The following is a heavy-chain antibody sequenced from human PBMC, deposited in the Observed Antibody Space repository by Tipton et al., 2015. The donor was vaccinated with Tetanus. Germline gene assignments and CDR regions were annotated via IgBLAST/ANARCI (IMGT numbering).Heavy chain of an antibody. J-gene: IGHJ4*02. CDR1: GFIFSSYG. V-gene: IGHV3-33*01. D-gene: IGHD2-15*01. Sequence: SLRLSCAASGFIFSSYGIHWVRQAPGKGLEWVAVSWNDGTDKYYADSGKGRFTISRDNSKNTLYLQMNSLRAEDTAVYYCAREADCSGGSCFSGDFDNWGQGTQVTVSS. CDR2: SWNDGTDK. CDR3: AREADCSGGSCFSGDFDN.